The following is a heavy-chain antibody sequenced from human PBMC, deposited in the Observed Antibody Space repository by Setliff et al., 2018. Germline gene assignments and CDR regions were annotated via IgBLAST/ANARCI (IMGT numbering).Heavy chain of an antibody. CDR3: ARDPNGDYELYFYALDV. J-gene: IGHJ6*02. Sequence: GGSLRLSCVASTFTFSKYAITWVRQAPGKGLEWVSSIGASGDRTYCADSVKGRFTISRDNSRNSLYLQMNSLRVEDTASYYCARDPNGDYELYFYALDVWGQGTTVTVSS. V-gene: IGHV3-23*01. CDR1: TFTFSKYA. D-gene: IGHD4-17*01. CDR2: IGASGDRT.